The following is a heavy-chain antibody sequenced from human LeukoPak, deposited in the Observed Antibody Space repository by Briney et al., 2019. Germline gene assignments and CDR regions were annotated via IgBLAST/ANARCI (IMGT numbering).Heavy chain of an antibody. CDR1: GGSFSGYY. CDR3: ARHAYCTNGVCYVRAFDI. J-gene: IGHJ3*02. Sequence: SETLSFTCAVYGGSFSGYYWSWIRQPPGKGLEWIGYIYYSGSTNYNPSLKSRVTISVDTSKNQFSLKLSSVTAADTAVYYCARHAYCTNGVCYVRAFDIWGQGTMVTVSS. CDR2: IYYSGST. V-gene: IGHV4-59*08. D-gene: IGHD2-8*01.